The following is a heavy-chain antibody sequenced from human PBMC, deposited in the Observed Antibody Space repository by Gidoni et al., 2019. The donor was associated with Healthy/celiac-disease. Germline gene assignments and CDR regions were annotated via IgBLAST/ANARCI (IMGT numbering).Heavy chain of an antibody. CDR1: GGPISSSSYY. CDR3: ARLVSYCSSTSCYSGNWFDP. D-gene: IGHD2-2*02. CDR2: IYYSGST. J-gene: IGHJ5*02. V-gene: IGHV4-39*01. Sequence: QLQLQESGPGLVKPSETLSLPCTVSGGPISSSSYYLGWIRQPPGTWLEWIGSIYYSGSTYYNPSLKSRVTISVDTSKNQFSLKLSSVTAADTAVYYCARLVSYCSSTSCYSGNWFDPWGQGTLVTVSS.